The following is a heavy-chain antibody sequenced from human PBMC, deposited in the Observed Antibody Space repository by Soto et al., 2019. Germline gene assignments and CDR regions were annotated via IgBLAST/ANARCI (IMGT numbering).Heavy chain of an antibody. D-gene: IGHD3-9*01. CDR1: GFTFSSYA. CDR2: ISGSGGST. V-gene: IGHV3-23*01. Sequence: PGGSLRLSCAASGFTFSSYAMSWVRQAPGKGLEWVSAISGSGGSTYYADSVKGRFTISRDNSKNTLYLQMNSLRAEDTAVYYCAKGPWNILTGYYTDYWGQGTLVTVSS. CDR3: AKGPWNILTGYYTDY. J-gene: IGHJ4*02.